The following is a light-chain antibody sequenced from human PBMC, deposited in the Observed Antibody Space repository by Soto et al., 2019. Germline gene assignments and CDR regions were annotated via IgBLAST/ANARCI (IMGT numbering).Light chain of an antibody. J-gene: IGLJ1*01. Sequence: SALTQPPSVSGSPCQSITISCTGTSSDVGGYNYVSWYQQHPGKAPKLMIYDVSNRPSGVSNRFSGSKSGNTASLTISGLQAEDEADYYCSSYTSSSTSFGTGTKVTVL. CDR1: SSDVGGYNY. CDR2: DVS. CDR3: SSYTSSSTS. V-gene: IGLV2-14*01.